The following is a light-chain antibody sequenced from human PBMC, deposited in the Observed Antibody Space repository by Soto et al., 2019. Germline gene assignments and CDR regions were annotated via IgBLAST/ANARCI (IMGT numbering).Light chain of an antibody. J-gene: IGKJ1*01. CDR1: QNVDSNY. CDR3: QQYGGSPRT. V-gene: IGKV3-20*01. CDR2: GAS. Sequence: EIVFTQSPGTLSLSPGERATLSCRASQNVDSNYLAWYQQKPGQAPRLLIHGASNRATGIPDRFSGRGSGTDFTLTITRLEPEDFAVYYCQQYGGSPRTFGQGTKVDIK.